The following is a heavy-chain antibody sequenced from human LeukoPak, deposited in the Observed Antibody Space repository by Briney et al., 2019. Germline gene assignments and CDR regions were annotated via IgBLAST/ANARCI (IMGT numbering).Heavy chain of an antibody. Sequence: PSETLSLTCTVSGGSISSYYWSWIRQPPGKGLEYIGYIYYSGSANYNPSLKSRVTISVDTSKNQFSLKLSSVTAADTAVYYCARHFRAFDVWGQGTMVTVSS. CDR3: ARHFRAFDV. D-gene: IGHD2/OR15-2a*01. J-gene: IGHJ3*01. CDR2: IYYSGSA. V-gene: IGHV4-59*08. CDR1: GGSISSYY.